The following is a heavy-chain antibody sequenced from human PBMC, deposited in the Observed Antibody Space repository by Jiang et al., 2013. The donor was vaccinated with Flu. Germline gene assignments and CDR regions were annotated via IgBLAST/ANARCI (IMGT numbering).Heavy chain of an antibody. V-gene: IGHV3-9*01. CDR3: AKDPNRYSGYEYFDY. D-gene: IGHD5-12*01. J-gene: IGHJ4*02. CDR2: ISWNSGSI. Sequence: RLSCAASGFNFDDYAMHWVRQAPGKGLEWVSGISWNSGSIGYADSVKGRFTISRDNAKNSLYLQMNSLRAEDTALYYCAKDPNRYSGYEYFDYWGQGTLVTVSS. CDR1: GFNFDDYA.